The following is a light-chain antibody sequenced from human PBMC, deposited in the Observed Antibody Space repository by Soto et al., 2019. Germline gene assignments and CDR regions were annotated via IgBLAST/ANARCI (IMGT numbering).Light chain of an antibody. CDR3: LQDYNYPWT. CDR2: AAS. Sequence: DIQMTQSPSSLSASIGDRVSITCRASQSISIWLAWYQQKPGKAPKLLIYAASSLESGVPSRFSGSGSGTEFTLTISSLQPEDVATYYCLQDYNYPWTFGQGTKVDI. J-gene: IGKJ1*01. V-gene: IGKV1-5*03. CDR1: QSISIW.